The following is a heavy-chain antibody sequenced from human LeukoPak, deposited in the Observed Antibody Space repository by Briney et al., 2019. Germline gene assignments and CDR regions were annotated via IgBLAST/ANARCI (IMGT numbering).Heavy chain of an antibody. J-gene: IGHJ4*02. CDR1: GYSFTTYW. CDR3: ARRIAARPYFDY. D-gene: IGHD6-6*01. CDR2: IYPSDSDT. Sequence: GESLKISCKASGYSFTTYWVAWVRQMPGKGLEWMGVIYPSDSDTRYSPPFKGQVTISADTSITTAYLQWASLKASDTAMYYCARRIAARPYFDYWGQGTLVTVSS. V-gene: IGHV5-51*01.